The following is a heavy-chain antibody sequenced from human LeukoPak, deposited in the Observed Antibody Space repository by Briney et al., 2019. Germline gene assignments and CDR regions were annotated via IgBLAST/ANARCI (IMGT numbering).Heavy chain of an antibody. CDR2: IKQDGSEK. J-gene: IGHJ4*02. V-gene: IGHV3-7*01. Sequence: GGSLRLSCAASGFTFSSYWMSWVRQAPGKGLEWVANIKQDGSEKYYVDSVKGRFTISRDNAKNSLYLQMNSLRAEDTAVYYCARDCSSTSCFSHFDYWGQGTLVTVSS. D-gene: IGHD2-2*01. CDR3: ARDCSSTSCFSHFDY. CDR1: GFTFSSYW.